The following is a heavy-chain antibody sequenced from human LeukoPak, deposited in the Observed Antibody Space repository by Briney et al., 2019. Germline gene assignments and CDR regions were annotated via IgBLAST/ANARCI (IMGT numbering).Heavy chain of an antibody. V-gene: IGHV1-18*01. J-gene: IGHJ6*03. Sequence: ASAKVSCKASGYSFSSYGISWVRQAPGQGLEWMGWISAYNGNTKYAQMLQGRVTMTTDTSTSTAYMELRSLRSDDTAVYYCARTDPNYYYMDVWGKGTTVTVSS. CDR3: ARTDPNYYYMDV. CDR2: ISAYNGNT. CDR1: GYSFSSYG.